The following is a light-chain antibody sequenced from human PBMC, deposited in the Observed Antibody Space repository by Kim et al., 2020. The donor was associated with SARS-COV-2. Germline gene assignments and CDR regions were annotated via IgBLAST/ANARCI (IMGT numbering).Light chain of an antibody. V-gene: IGLV4-69*01. J-gene: IGLJ3*02. CDR1: SGHSSYA. CDR2: LNSDGSH. Sequence: SVKLTCPLSSGHSSYAIAWHQQQPEKGPRYLMKLNSDGSHSKGDGIPDRFSGSSSGAERYLTISSLQSEDEADYYCQTWGTGSWVFGGGTQLSVL. CDR3: QTWGTGSWV.